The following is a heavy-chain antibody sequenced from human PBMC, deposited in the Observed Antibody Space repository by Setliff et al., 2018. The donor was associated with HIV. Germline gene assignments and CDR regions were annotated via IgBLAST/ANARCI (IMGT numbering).Heavy chain of an antibody. J-gene: IGHJ4*02. V-gene: IGHV3-23*01. CDR2: ITGGGGST. CDR1: GFTFRSYA. Sequence: PGGSLKISCAASGFTFRSYAMSWVRQAPGKGLEWVSVITGGGGSTFYADSVKGRFTISRDNSKNTLHLQMISLRAEDTAVYYCAKKRGFYDVLTGMDYWGQGTLVTVSS. CDR3: AKKRGFYDVLTGMDY. D-gene: IGHD3-9*01.